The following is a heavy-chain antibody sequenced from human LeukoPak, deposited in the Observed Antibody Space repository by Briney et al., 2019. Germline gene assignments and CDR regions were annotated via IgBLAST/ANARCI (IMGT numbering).Heavy chain of an antibody. D-gene: IGHD3-3*01. CDR2: IKLDGSEK. V-gene: IGHV3-7*03. CDR1: GFTFSNYS. Sequence: GGSPRLSCAASGFTFSNYSMNWVRQAPGKGLEWVANIKLDGSEKNYVDSVKGRFTISRDNTKNSLYLQMNSLRVEDTAVFYCARDQYDTWSRRGNFDSWGQGTLVIVSS. J-gene: IGHJ4*02. CDR3: ARDQYDTWSRRGNFDS.